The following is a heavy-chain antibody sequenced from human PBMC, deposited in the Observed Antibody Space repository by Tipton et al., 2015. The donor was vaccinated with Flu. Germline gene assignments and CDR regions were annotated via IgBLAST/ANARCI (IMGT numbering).Heavy chain of an antibody. CDR3: ARGTQQWDN. Sequence: QVQLVQSGAEVKKPGASVKASCKASGYTFSGDYMHWVRQAPGQGLEWMGRINPKSGGTNYAQKFQGRVTMIRDTSISTVYMELSSLRSDDTAVYYCARGTQQWDNWGQGTLVTVSS. D-gene: IGHD6-13*01. V-gene: IGHV1-2*06. J-gene: IGHJ4*02. CDR2: INPKSGGT. CDR1: GYTFSGDY.